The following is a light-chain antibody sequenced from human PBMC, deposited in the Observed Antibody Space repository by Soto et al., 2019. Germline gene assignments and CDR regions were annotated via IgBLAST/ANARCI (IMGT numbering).Light chain of an antibody. CDR1: QSIFYSSNNKNY. CDR3: QQYYSAPQT. V-gene: IGKV4-1*01. CDR2: WAS. J-gene: IGKJ1*01. Sequence: DIVMTQSPEFLAVSLGERATINCKSSQSIFYSSNNKNYLAWYQQKPGQSPKVLIYWASTRESGVPDRFNGGGSGTDFTLTISSLQAEDVAVYYCQQYYSAPQTFGQGTKVEIK.